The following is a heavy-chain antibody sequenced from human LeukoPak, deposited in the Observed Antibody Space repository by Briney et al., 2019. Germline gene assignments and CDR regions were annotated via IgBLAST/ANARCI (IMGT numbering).Heavy chain of an antibody. CDR2: FDPEDGET. Sequence: ASVTVSCKVSGYTLTELSMHWVRQAPGKGLEWMGGFDPEDGETIYAQKFQGRVTMTEDTSTDTAYMELSSLRSEDTAVYYCATDHVNWNYVGYWGQGTLVTVSS. V-gene: IGHV1-24*01. D-gene: IGHD1-1*01. J-gene: IGHJ4*02. CDR1: GYTLTELS. CDR3: ATDHVNWNYVGY.